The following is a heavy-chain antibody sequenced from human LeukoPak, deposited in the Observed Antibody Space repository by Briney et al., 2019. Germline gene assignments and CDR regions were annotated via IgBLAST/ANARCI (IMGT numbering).Heavy chain of an antibody. CDR2: FSGSGGST. V-gene: IGHV3-23*01. D-gene: IGHD5-18*01. Sequence: GGSLRLSCAASGFTFSSYAMSWVRQAPGKGLEWVSGFSGSGGSTYYADSLKGRFTISRDNSKNTLYLQMNSLRAEDTAVYYCAKHNLIQLWSSTGDYFDYWGQGTLVTVSS. CDR3: AKHNLIQLWSSTGDYFDY. CDR1: GFTFSSYA. J-gene: IGHJ4*02.